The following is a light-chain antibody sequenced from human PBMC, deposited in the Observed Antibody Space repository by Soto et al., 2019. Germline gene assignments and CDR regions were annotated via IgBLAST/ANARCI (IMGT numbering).Light chain of an antibody. CDR1: QTISVS. CDR3: QQYDKYST. CDR2: DAS. Sequence: IQMTQSPSTLSASVGDTVTITCRASQTISVSLAWYQQKPGKAPNLLIYDASTLQGGVPSRFSGSESGTEFTLTVTSLQREDFATYFCQQYDKYSTLGHGTKGDIK. V-gene: IGKV1-5*01. J-gene: IGKJ1*01.